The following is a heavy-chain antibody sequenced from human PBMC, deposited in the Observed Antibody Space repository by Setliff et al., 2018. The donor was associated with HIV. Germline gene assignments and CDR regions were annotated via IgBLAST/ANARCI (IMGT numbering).Heavy chain of an antibody. J-gene: IGHJ2*01. Sequence: SQTLSLTCAVYGGSLSDSYYNWFRQPPGKGLEWIGEISHSGRTSYNSPLKSRVTMSVDASKNHISLTLTSLTAADTAVYYCARDQRLPGVQPPYWYFDLWGRGTLVTVSS. CDR3: ARDQRLPGVQPPYWYFDL. V-gene: IGHV4-34*01. CDR1: GGSLSDSY. CDR2: ISHSGRT. D-gene: IGHD6-25*01.